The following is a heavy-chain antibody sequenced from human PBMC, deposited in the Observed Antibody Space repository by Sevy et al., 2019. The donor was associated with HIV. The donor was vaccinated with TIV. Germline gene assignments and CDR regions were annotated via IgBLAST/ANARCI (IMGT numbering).Heavy chain of an antibody. V-gene: IGHV3-7*01. Sequence: GESLKISCAASGFTFNSYWMSWVRQAPGKGLEWVANIKQDGSEEYYVDSVKGRFTISRDNSQNSLFLQMNTLRAEDTAVYYCAREGSPYDTYYYYYGMDVWGQGTTVTVSS. CDR3: AREGSPYDTYYYYYGMDV. CDR1: GFTFNSYW. CDR2: IKQDGSEE. D-gene: IGHD5-12*01. J-gene: IGHJ6*02.